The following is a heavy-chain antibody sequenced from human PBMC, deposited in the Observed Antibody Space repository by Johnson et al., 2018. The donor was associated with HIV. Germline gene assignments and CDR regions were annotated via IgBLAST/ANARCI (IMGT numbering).Heavy chain of an antibody. Sequence: VQLVESGGGLVKPGGSLRLSCAASGFTFSDYYMSWIRQAPGKGLEWVSYISGGSTYYADSRKGRFTISRDNSKNTLHLQMNSLRAEDTAVYYCARDTWDAFDIWGQGTMVTVSS. CDR3: ARDTWDAFDI. J-gene: IGHJ3*02. CDR2: ISGGST. CDR1: GFTFSDYY. V-gene: IGHV3-38*02.